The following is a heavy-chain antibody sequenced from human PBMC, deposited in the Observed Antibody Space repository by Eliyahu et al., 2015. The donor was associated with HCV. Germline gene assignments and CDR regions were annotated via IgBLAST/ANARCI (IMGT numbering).Heavy chain of an antibody. D-gene: IGHD6-6*01. J-gene: IGHJ4*02. CDR2: ISYDGSNK. Sequence: QVQLVESGGGVVQPGRSLRXSCAASGFTFSSYAMHWVRQAPGKGLEWVAVISYDGSNKYYADSVKGRFTISRDNSKNTLYLQMNSLRAEDTAVYYCARDSSDSSSSLDYWGQGTLVTVSS. CDR1: GFTFSSYA. V-gene: IGHV3-30-3*01. CDR3: ARDSSDSSSSLDY.